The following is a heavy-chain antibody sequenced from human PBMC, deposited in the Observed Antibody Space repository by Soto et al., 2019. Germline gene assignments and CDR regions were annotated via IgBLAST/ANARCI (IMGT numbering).Heavy chain of an antibody. V-gene: IGHV4-59*01. Sequence: QVQLQESGPGLVKPSETLSLTCTVSGGSINNYYWSWIRQPPRKGLEWIGYIYYSGSTNSNSSLSSRVTISVETSKNQFSLKWRCVTAAVMAVYYWWRVVKRGGDNSRTPCFGMDVCGQGTTVTLS. J-gene: IGHJ6*02. CDR3: WRVVKRGGDNSRTPCFGMDV. CDR2: IYYSGST. D-gene: IGHD2-21*01. CDR1: GGSINNYY.